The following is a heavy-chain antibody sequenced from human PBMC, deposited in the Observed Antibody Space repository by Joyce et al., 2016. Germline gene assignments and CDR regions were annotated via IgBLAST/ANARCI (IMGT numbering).Heavy chain of an antibody. J-gene: IGHJ4*02. CDR1: GYSFSKYW. D-gene: IGHD6-19*01. CDR3: ARRSVEVAAWFFDH. CDR2: ITPADSDT. V-gene: IGHV5-51*01. Sequence: EVQLVQSGAEVKKPGESLRISCTGSGYSFSKYWIGWVRQMPGKGLEWMGSITPADSDTRYSPSFQGQVTFSADKSITTAYLQWSGLKASDTALYFCARRSVEVAAWFFDHWGQGTLVTVSS.